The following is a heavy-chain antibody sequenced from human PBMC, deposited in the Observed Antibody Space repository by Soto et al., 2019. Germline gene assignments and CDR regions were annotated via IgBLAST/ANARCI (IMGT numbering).Heavy chain of an antibody. CDR1: GFTFSSYA. Sequence: GGSLRLSCSASGFTFSSYAMHWVRQAPGNGLEYVSAISSNGGSTYYADSVKGRFTISRDNSKNTLYLQMSSLRAEDTAVYYCVKAVVPAAIGGNWFDPWGQGTLVTVSS. D-gene: IGHD2-2*02. CDR2: ISSNGGST. CDR3: VKAVVPAAIGGNWFDP. J-gene: IGHJ5*02. V-gene: IGHV3-64D*06.